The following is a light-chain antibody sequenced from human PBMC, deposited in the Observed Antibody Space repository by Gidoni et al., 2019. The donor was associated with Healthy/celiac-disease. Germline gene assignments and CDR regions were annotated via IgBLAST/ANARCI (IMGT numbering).Light chain of an antibody. V-gene: IGKV1-39*01. J-gene: IGKJ2*01. Sequence: QLPSSLSASIGDRVTITCRASQSISSYLNWYQQKPGNAPSLLIYAASSLHSGVPARFSGSGSGTDFTLTISSLQPEDFAPYYCQQYYSALRYTFGQGTRLEIK. CDR1: QSISSY. CDR2: AAS. CDR3: QQYYSALRYT.